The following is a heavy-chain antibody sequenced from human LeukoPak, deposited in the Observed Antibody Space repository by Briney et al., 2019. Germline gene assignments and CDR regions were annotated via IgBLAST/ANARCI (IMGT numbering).Heavy chain of an antibody. V-gene: IGHV1-2*02. J-gene: IGHJ4*02. CDR1: GYTSTDHQ. Sequence: ASVKVSCKASGYTSTDHQMHWVRQAPGQGLEWMGWINPDSGGADYVKKFQGRVTMTRDTSTSTAYMEVTRLRSDDTAVYYCTLFNHWGQGTLVTVSS. CDR3: TLFNH. CDR2: INPDSGGA. D-gene: IGHD3-3*01.